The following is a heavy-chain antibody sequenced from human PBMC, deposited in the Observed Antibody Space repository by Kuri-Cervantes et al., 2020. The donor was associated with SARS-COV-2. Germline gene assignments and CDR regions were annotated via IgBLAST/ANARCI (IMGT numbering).Heavy chain of an antibody. J-gene: IGHJ4*02. CDR1: GFTFSNAW. CDR3: ARGGYGDYGGQAFDY. V-gene: IGHV3-7*01. CDR2: IKQDGSEK. D-gene: IGHD4-17*01. Sequence: GESLKISCAASGFTFSNAWMSWVRQAPGKGLEWVANIKQDGSEKYYVDSVKGRFTISRDNAKNSLYLQMNSLRAEDTAVYYCARGGYGDYGGQAFDYWGQGTLVTVSS.